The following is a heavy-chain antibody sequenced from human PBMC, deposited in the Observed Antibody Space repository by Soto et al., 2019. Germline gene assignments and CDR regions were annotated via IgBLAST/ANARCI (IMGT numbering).Heavy chain of an antibody. J-gene: IGHJ6*02. CDR2: IYYSGRT. CDR3: ARQVGAAGTGSYYYYYYGMDV. Sequence: SETLSLTCTVSGGSISSYYWSWIRQPPGKGQEWIGYIYYSGRTNYNPSLKSRVTISVDTSKNQFSLKLSSVTAADTAVYYCARQVGAAGTGSYYYYYYGMDVWGQGTTVTVSS. CDR1: GGSISSYY. D-gene: IGHD6-13*01. V-gene: IGHV4-59*08.